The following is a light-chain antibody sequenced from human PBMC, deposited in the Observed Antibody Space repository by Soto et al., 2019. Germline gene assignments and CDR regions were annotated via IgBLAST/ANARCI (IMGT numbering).Light chain of an antibody. J-gene: IGKJ1*01. CDR3: RQYNDYSWT. V-gene: IGKV1-5*03. CDR1: QSIGIW. Sequence: IQMTQSPSTLSASVGDRVAITCRASQSIGIWLAWYQKKPGKAPRFLIYKASTLQTGVPSRFSGRGSGTEFTLTISSLQPDDFATYYRRQYNDYSWTFGQGTKVEIK. CDR2: KAS.